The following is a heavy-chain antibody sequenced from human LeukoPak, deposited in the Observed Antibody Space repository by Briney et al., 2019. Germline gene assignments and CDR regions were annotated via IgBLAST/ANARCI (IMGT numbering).Heavy chain of an antibody. CDR2: ISSSSSYT. CDR3: ARNSGGNFYFDY. Sequence: GGSLRLSCAASGFTFSDYYMSWIRQAPGKGLEWVSYISSSSSYTNYADSVKGRFTISRDNARNSLYLQMNSLRAEDAAVYYCARNSGGNFYFDYWGQGTLVTVSS. V-gene: IGHV3-11*03. J-gene: IGHJ4*02. D-gene: IGHD4-23*01. CDR1: GFTFSDYY.